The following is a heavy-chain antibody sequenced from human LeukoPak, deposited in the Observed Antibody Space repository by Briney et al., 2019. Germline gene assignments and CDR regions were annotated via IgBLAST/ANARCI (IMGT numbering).Heavy chain of an antibody. V-gene: IGHV3-66*02. Sequence: PGGSLRLSCAASGFTVSNNYMSWVRQAPGKGLEWVSVIYSGDNTYYVESVKGRFTISRDNSKNTLFLQMNRLRAEETTGSYCSGRRVLGSSFDYWGQGTLVTVSS. CDR1: GFTVSNNY. CDR2: IYSGDNT. CDR3: SGRRVLGSSFDY. D-gene: IGHD2-15*01. J-gene: IGHJ4*02.